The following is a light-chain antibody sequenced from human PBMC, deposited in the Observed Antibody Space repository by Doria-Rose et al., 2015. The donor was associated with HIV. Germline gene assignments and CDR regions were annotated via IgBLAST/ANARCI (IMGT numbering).Light chain of an antibody. CDR1: RNISNNY. CDR2: GAS. V-gene: IGKV3-20*01. Sequence: TQSPGTLSLSPGGRATLSCRASRNISNNYLAWYQQKSGQAPRLLIFGASGRATGIPDRFTGSGSETDFTLTISGLEPEDFAVYHCQQYETSPWAFGQGTKVEIK. CDR3: QQYETSPWA. J-gene: IGKJ1*01.